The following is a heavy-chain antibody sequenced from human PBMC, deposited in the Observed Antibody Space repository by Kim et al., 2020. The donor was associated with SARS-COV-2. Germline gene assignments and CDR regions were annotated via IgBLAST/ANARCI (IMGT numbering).Heavy chain of an antibody. J-gene: IGHJ4*02. CDR3: ARGEGRDGQTPTDY. CDR2: MNPNSGNT. D-gene: IGHD2-15*01. V-gene: IGHV1-8*01. CDR1: GYTFTSYD. Sequence: ASVKVSCKASGYTFTSYDINWVRQATGQGLEWMGWMNPNSGNTGYAQKFQGRVTMTRNTSISTAYMELSSLRSEDTAVYYCARGEGRDGQTPTDYWGQGTLVTVSS.